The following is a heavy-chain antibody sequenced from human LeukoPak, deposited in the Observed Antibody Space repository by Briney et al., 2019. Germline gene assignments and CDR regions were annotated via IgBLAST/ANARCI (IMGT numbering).Heavy chain of an antibody. CDR2: MNPNSGNT. CDR1: GYTFTGYY. CDR3: ARGGPYGDYAFDY. Sequence: ASVKVSCKASGYTFTGYYMHWVRQAPGQGLEWVGWMNPNSGNTGYAQKFQGRVTITRNTSISTAYMELSSLRSEDTAVYYCARGGPYGDYAFDYWGQGTLVTVSS. J-gene: IGHJ4*02. D-gene: IGHD4-17*01. V-gene: IGHV1-8*03.